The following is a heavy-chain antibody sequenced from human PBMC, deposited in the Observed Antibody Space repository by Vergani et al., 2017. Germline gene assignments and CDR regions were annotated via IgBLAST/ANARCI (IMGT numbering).Heavy chain of an antibody. J-gene: IGHJ4*02. D-gene: IGHD6-19*01. CDR1: GFTFSSYA. V-gene: IGHV3-23*01. CDR3: ARTGGPYSSGWYDY. Sequence: EVQLLESGGGLVQPGGSLRLSCAASGFTFSSYAMSWVRQAPGKGLEWVSAISGSGGSTYYADSVKGRFTISRDNSKNTLYLQMNSLRAEDTAVYYCARTGGPYSSGWYDYWGQGTLVTVSS. CDR2: ISGSGGST.